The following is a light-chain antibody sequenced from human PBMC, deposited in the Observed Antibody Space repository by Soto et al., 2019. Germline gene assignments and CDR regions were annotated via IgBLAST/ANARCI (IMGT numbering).Light chain of an antibody. V-gene: IGLV2-14*01. Sequence: QSALTLPAAVSGSPGQSVTISCTGTSSDIGAYKYVSWYQHHPGKSPRLLIYEVSNRPSGVSNRFSASKSGNTASLTISGLQAEDEADYYCCSYRSSTTLVFGGGTEVTVL. CDR1: SSDIGAYKY. CDR2: EVS. CDR3: CSYRSSTTLV. J-gene: IGLJ2*01.